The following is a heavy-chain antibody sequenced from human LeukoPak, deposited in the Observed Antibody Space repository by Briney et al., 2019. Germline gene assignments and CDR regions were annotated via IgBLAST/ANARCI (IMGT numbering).Heavy chain of an antibody. D-gene: IGHD2-2*01. Sequence: SVKVSCKASGGTFSSYAISWVRQAPGQGLEWMGGIIPIFGTANYAEKFQGRVTITADEFTSTAYMELSSLRSEDTAVYYCARLFTPRYCSTTSCYWKGWFDPWGQGTLVTVSS. CDR1: GGTFSSYA. CDR2: IIPIFGTA. J-gene: IGHJ5*02. V-gene: IGHV1-69*13. CDR3: ARLFTPRYCSTTSCYWKGWFDP.